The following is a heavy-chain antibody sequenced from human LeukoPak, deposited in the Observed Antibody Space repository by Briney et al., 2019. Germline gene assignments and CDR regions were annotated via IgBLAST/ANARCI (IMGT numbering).Heavy chain of an antibody. CDR2: IYYSGST. D-gene: IGHD3-16*01. J-gene: IGHJ5*02. Sequence: SETLSLTCTVSGGSISSYYWSWIRQPPGKGLEWIGYIYYSGSTNYNPSLKSRVTISVDTSKNQFSLKLSSVTAADTAVYYCARDLPQGGGDWFDPWGQGTLVTVSS. CDR3: ARDLPQGGGDWFDP. V-gene: IGHV4-59*01. CDR1: GGSISSYY.